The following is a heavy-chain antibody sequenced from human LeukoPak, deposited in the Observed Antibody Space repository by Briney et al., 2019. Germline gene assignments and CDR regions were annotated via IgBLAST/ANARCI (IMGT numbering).Heavy chain of an antibody. J-gene: IGHJ6*03. D-gene: IGHD6-6*01. CDR1: GFTFSSYW. CDR2: IKQDGSEK. V-gene: IGHV3-7*01. Sequence: PGGSLRLSCAASGFTFSSYWMSWVRQAPGKGLEWVANIKQDGSEKYYVDSVKGRFTISKDNAKNSLYLQMNSLRAEDTAVYYCARDKVLYSSSPRALYYMDVWGKGTTVTVSS. CDR3: ARDKVLYSSSPRALYYMDV.